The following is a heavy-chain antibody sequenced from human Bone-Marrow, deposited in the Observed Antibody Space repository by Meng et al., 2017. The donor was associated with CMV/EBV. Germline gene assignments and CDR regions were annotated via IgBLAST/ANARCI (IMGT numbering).Heavy chain of an antibody. CDR3: ASMSYDFWSGSYGMDV. D-gene: IGHD3-3*01. CDR2: IKQDGSEK. V-gene: IGHV3-7*01. J-gene: IGHJ6*02. CDR1: GFTFSSYW. Sequence: GESLKISCSASGFTFSSYWMSWVRQAPGKGLEWVANIKQDGSEKYYVDSVKGRFTISRDNAKNSLYLQMNSLRAEDTAVYYCASMSYDFWSGSYGMDVLGQGTTVTVSS.